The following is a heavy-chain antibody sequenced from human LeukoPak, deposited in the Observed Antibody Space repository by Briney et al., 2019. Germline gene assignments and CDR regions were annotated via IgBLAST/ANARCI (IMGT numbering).Heavy chain of an antibody. CDR3: ARGGAYTVTTSDY. J-gene: IGHJ4*02. CDR2: MNPNSGNT. CDR1: GSPFTSYD. Sequence: GASVKVSCKASGSPFTSYDINWVRQATGQGLEWMGWMNPNSGNTGYSQKFQGRVTMTRNTSISTAYMELSSLRSEDTAVYYCARGGAYTVTTSDYWGQGTLVTVSS. D-gene: IGHD4-17*01. V-gene: IGHV1-8*01.